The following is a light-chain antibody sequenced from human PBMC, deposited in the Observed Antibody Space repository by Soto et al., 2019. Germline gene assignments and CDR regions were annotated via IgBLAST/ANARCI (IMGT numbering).Light chain of an antibody. CDR1: QSLLHSNGYTY. V-gene: IGKV2-28*01. CDR2: LGS. CDR3: MQALQTPIT. J-gene: IGKJ5*01. Sequence: DIVMTQSPLSLPVTPGEPASISCRSSQSLLHSNGYTYLDWYLQKPGQSPQLLIYLGSNRASGVPDRFSGSGSGTDFTLRISRVEADDVGVYYCMQALQTPITFGQGTRLEIK.